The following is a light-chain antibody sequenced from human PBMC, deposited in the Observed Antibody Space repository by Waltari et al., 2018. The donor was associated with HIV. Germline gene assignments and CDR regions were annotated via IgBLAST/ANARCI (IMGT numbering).Light chain of an antibody. CDR1: QSPRHSNEYNY. V-gene: IGKV2-28*01. Sequence: VMTQFPLSLRVNLGEPASISCMSNQSPRHSNEYNYLNGFLQKQGQSPRLLIYLGSNRATGVPDRFSGGGAGTNLTLKIRRVEADDVGVYYCMQGLQTPFTLGPGTKVDI. CDR3: MQGLQTPFT. J-gene: IGKJ3*01. CDR2: LGS.